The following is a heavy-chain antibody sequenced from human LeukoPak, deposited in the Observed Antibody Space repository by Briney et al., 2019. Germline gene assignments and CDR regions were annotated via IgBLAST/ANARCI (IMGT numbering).Heavy chain of an antibody. D-gene: IGHD4-23*01. J-gene: IGHJ3*02. V-gene: IGHV7-4-1*02. CDR3: AWSNSRANDAFDI. CDR1: GYTFTSYA. CDR2: INTNTGNP. Sequence: ASVKVSCKASGYTFTSYAMNWVRQAPGQGLEGMGWINTNTGNPTYAQGFTGRFVFSLDTSVSTAYLQISSLKAEDTAVYYCAWSNSRANDAFDIWGQGTMVTVSS.